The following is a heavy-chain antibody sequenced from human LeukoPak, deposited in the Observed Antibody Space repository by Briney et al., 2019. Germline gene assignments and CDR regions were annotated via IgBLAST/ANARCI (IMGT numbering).Heavy chain of an antibody. CDR3: ARERSSGWVFDY. CDR2: IIPIFGTA. V-gene: IGHV1-69*13. D-gene: IGHD6-19*01. J-gene: IGHJ4*02. CDR1: GGTFSSYA. Sequence: SVKVSCKASGGTFSSYAISWVRQAPGQGLEWMGGIIPIFGTANYAQKFQGRVTITGGESTSTAYMELSSLRSEDTAVYYCARERSSGWVFDYWGQGTLVTVSS.